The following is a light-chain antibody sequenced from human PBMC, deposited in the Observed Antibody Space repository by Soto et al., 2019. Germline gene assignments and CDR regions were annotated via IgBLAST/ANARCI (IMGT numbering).Light chain of an antibody. CDR1: QGISSF. CDR2: AAS. V-gene: IGKV1-9*01. CDR3: QQLNSYPLT. Sequence: DIPLTQSPSFLSASVGDRVNISCRASQGISSFLTWFQQKPRKAPKLLIYAASTLQSGVPSRFSGSGSGTEFTLTIGSLQPEDFATYYCQQLNSYPLTFGGGTKVEIK. J-gene: IGKJ4*01.